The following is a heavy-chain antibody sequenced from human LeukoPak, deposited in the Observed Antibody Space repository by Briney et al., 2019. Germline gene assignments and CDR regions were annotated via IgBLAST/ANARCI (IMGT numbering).Heavy chain of an antibody. D-gene: IGHD2-15*01. CDR3: ARQDQVIAVSQYDY. J-gene: IGHJ4*02. V-gene: IGHV3-11*01. CDR1: GFTFSDYY. CDR2: ISSSGSTI. Sequence: GGSLRLSCAASGFTFSDYYMSWIRQAPGKGLEWVSYISSSGSTIYYADSVKGRFTISRDNAKNSLYLQMNSLRAEDTAVYYCARQDQVIAVSQYDYWGQGTLVTVSS.